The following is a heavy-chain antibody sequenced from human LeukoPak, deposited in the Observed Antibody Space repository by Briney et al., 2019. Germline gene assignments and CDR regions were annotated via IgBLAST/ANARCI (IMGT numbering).Heavy chain of an antibody. Sequence: GGSLRLSCAASGFTFSSYSMNWVRQAPGKGLEWVSSISSSSSYIYYADSVKGRFTISRDNAKNSLYLQMNSLRAEDTAVYYCAREGRYNWNAHYYYGMDVWGQGTTVTVSS. CDR3: AREGRYNWNAHYYYGMDV. CDR1: GFTFSSYS. D-gene: IGHD1-1*01. J-gene: IGHJ6*02. CDR2: ISSSSSYI. V-gene: IGHV3-21*01.